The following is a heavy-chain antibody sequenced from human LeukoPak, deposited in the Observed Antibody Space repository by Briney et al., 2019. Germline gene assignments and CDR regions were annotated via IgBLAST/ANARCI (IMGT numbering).Heavy chain of an antibody. V-gene: IGHV3-66*01. CDR2: VFAGGTT. D-gene: IGHD1-1*01. CDR3: ARVGHWPDY. J-gene: IGHJ4*02. Sequence: GGSLRLSCAASGFNVGNNYMSWVRQAPGKGLEWVSVVFAGGTTYYADSVKGRFTISRDNSRNTLYLHMNSLRGEDTAVYYCARVGHWPDYWGQGTLVTVSS. CDR1: GFNVGNNY.